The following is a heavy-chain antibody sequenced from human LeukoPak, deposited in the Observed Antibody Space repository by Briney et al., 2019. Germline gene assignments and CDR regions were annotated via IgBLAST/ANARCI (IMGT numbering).Heavy chain of an antibody. J-gene: IGHJ3*02. V-gene: IGHV3-21*01. Sequence: SGGSLTLSCAASGFTFSSISMKWVRQAPGRGLKWVSSISITSNYIYYADSVKGRFTISRDNAKNSLYLQMNSLRAEDTAVYYCARDRANAFDIWGQGTMVTVSS. CDR3: ARDRANAFDI. D-gene: IGHD3-10*01. CDR2: ISITSNYI. CDR1: GFTFSSIS.